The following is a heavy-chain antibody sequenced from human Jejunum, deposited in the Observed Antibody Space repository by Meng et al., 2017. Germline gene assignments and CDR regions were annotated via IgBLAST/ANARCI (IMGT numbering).Heavy chain of an antibody. CDR1: GFSFSSYW. J-gene: IGHJ4*02. V-gene: IGHV3-74*01. D-gene: IGHD3-10*01. CDR2: INTDGSTT. Sequence: VQLVGSGGGLVRPGGSLRLSCAASGFSFSSYWMHWVRQAPGKGLVWVSRINTDGSTTNYADSVMGRFTISRDNAKNTLYLQMNSLSVEDTAVYYCTRAGSYRHDYWGQGTLVTVSS. CDR3: TRAGSYRHDY.